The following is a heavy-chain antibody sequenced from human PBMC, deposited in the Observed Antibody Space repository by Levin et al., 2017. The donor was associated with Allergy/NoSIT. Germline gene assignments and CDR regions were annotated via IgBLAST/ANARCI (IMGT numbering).Heavy chain of an antibody. CDR2: ISYDGNTE. D-gene: IGHD3-10*01. CDR1: GFTFSSYG. J-gene: IGHJ6*02. V-gene: IGHV3-30*18. Sequence: GGSLRLSCVASGFTFSSYGMHWVRQAPGKGLEWVAVISYDGNTEYYADSVKGRFTVSRDNSKNTVYMEMNSLRGEDTALYYCAKMDYGSGTNPGSYYYHGMDVWGQGTTVTVSS. CDR3: AKMDYGSGTNPGSYYYHGMDV.